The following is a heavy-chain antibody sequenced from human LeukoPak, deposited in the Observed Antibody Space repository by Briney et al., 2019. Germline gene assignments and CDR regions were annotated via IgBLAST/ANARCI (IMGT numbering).Heavy chain of an antibody. V-gene: IGHV3-73*01. J-gene: IGHJ3*02. CDR2: IRSKANSYAT. CDR1: AFTFSGSA. CDR3: TRESGSYFDAFDI. D-gene: IGHD1-26*01. Sequence: PGGSLRLSCAASAFTFSGSAMHWVRQASGKGLEWVGRIRSKANSYATAYAASVKGRFTISRDDSKNTAYLQMNSLKTEDTAVYYCTRESGSYFDAFDIWGQGTMVTVSS.